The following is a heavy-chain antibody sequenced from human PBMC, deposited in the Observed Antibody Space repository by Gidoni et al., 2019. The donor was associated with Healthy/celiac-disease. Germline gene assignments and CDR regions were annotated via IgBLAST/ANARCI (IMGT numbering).Heavy chain of an antibody. CDR1: GGSISSSSYY. CDR2: IYYSGST. D-gene: IGHD5-18*01. V-gene: IGHV4-39*01. J-gene: IGHJ4*02. CDR3: ARQSGYSYGCGY. Sequence: QLQLQESGPGLVKPSETLSLTCPVSGGSISSSSYYWGWIRQPPGKGLEWIGSIYYSGSTYYNPSLKSRVTISVDTSKNQFSLKLSSVTAADTAVYYCARQSGYSYGCGYWGQGTLVTVSS.